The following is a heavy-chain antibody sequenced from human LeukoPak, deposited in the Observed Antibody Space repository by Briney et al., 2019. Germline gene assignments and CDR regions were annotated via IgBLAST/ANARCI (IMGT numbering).Heavy chain of an antibody. CDR3: ARGRSYGFDFDS. Sequence: SETLSLTCDVPGVSINTCCYYWTWIRQPPGKGLEWIGYKYYSGSTRYNSSLRSRLAISLDSSKNQFSLRLTSVTAADTAVYYCARGRSYGFDFDSWGPGTLVIVSS. CDR2: KYYSGST. CDR1: GVSINTCCYY. J-gene: IGHJ4*02. V-gene: IGHV4-61*01. D-gene: IGHD5-18*01.